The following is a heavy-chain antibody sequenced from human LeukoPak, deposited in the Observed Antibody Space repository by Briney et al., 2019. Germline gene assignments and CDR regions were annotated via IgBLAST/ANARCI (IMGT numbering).Heavy chain of an antibody. CDR1: GYTFTSYD. Sequence: EASVKVSCKASGYTFTSYDINWVRQATGQGLEWMGWMNPNSGNTGCAQKFQGRVTMTRNTSISTAYMELSSLRSEDTAVYYCARGGYSSGWYVQVYWGQGTLVTVSS. J-gene: IGHJ4*02. CDR3: ARGGYSSGWYVQVY. V-gene: IGHV1-8*01. D-gene: IGHD6-19*01. CDR2: MNPNSGNT.